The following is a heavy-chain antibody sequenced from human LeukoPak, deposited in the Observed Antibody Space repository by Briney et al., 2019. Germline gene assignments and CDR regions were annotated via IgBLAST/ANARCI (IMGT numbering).Heavy chain of an antibody. V-gene: IGHV4-59*01. CDR1: GGSISSYY. D-gene: IGHD1-1*01. CDR3: ARVGGTNYYYYGMDV. Sequence: SETLSLTCTVSGGSISSYYWSWIRQPPGKGLEWIGYIYDSGSTNYNPSLKSRVTISVDTSKHQFSLKLSSVTAADTAVYYCARVGGTNYYYYGMDVWGQGTTVTVSS. CDR2: IYDSGST. J-gene: IGHJ6*02.